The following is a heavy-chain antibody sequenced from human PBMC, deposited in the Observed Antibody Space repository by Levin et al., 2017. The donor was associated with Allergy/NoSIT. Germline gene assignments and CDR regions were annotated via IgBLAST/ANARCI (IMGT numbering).Heavy chain of an antibody. Sequence: SETLSLTCTVSGGSISSGGYYWSWIRQHPGKGLEWIGYIYYSGSTYYNPSLKSRVTISVDTSKNQFSLKLSSVTAADTAVYYCARGRVAYGDHTFDYWGQGTLVTVSS. D-gene: IGHD4-17*01. V-gene: IGHV4-31*03. CDR3: ARGRVAYGDHTFDY. CDR1: GGSISSGGYY. J-gene: IGHJ4*02. CDR2: IYYSGST.